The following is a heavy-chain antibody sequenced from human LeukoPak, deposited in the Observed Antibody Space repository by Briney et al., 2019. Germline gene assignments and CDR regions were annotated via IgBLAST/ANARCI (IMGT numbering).Heavy chain of an antibody. CDR1: GFTFSSYS. CDR3: QVVVLYYFDY. CDR2: ISSSSSTI. D-gene: IGHD3-22*01. Sequence: PGRSLRLSCAASGFTFSSYSMNWVRQAPGKGLEWVSSISSSSSTIYYADSVKGRFTISRDNAKNSLYLQMNSLRDEDTAVYYCQVVVLYYFDYWGQGTLVTVSS. V-gene: IGHV3-48*02. J-gene: IGHJ4*02.